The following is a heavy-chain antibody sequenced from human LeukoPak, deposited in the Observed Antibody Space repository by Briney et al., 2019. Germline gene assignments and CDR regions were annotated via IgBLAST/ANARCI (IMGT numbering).Heavy chain of an antibody. Sequence: SETLSLTCDVSGGSCDDYYCSWIRQPPGKGLEWIGEIHPHGIFYYNSSLMSRVTISIDTSKSQFSLRLTSVTAADTACYYCARGRDRSKAGDLWGQGSLVTVSS. D-gene: IGHD5-24*01. CDR3: ARGRDRSKAGDL. CDR2: IHPHGIF. V-gene: IGHV4-34*01. CDR1: GGSCDDYY. J-gene: IGHJ5*02.